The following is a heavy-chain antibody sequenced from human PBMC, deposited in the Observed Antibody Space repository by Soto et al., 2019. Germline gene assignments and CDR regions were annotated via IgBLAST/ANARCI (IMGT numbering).Heavy chain of an antibody. D-gene: IGHD6-25*01. CDR3: ARGRRGYSSDFWFDP. J-gene: IGHJ5*02. CDR2: INHSGST. V-gene: IGHV4-34*01. CDR1: GGSFSGYY. Sequence: QVQLQQWGAGLLKPSETLSLTCAVYGGSFSGYYWSWIRQPPGKGLEWIGEINHSGSTNYNPSLKSRVTIAVDTSKNQFSLKLSSVTAADTAVYYCARGRRGYSSDFWFDPWGQGTLVTVSS.